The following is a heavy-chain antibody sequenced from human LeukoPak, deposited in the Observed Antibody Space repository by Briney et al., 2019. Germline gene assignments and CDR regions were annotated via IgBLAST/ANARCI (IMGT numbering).Heavy chain of an antibody. CDR2: TYYMSKWYK. CDR1: GDTVSINSAA. Sequence: SQTLSLTCAISGDTVSINSAAWNWIRQSPSRGLECLGRTYYMSKWYKDYAVSVKSRIAITPDTSKNQFSLQLNSVTPEDTAVYYCARESWDIEGYNWFDPWGQGTLVTVSS. J-gene: IGHJ5*02. V-gene: IGHV6-1*01. D-gene: IGHD2-15*01. CDR3: ARESWDIEGYNWFDP.